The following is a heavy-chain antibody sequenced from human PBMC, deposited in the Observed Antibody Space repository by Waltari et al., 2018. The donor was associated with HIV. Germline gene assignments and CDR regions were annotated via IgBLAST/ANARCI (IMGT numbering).Heavy chain of an antibody. CDR2: VSHSGNT. V-gene: IGHV4-34*01. CDR3: GRQRESRYYGVDV. CDR1: GGSFSGYH. D-gene: IGHD6-25*01. J-gene: IGHJ6*02. Sequence: QVQQQQWGAGLLKHSEATSLPCAVYGGSFSGYHWSWIRQPPRRGLERAGEVSHSGNTNYNPSIKSRVTISVDTSKNQVSLKLSSVTAADTAVYYCGRQRESRYYGVDVWGQGTTVHVSS.